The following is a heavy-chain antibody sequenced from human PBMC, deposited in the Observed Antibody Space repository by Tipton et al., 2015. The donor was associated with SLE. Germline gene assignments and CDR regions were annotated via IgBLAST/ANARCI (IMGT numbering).Heavy chain of an antibody. V-gene: IGHV4-31*03. D-gene: IGHD3-22*01. CDR1: GGSISSSSYY. J-gene: IGHJ4*02. Sequence: TLSLTCTVSGGSISSSSYYWGWIRQPPGKGLEWIGYIYYSGSTYYNPSLKSRVTISVDTSKNQFSLRLSSLTAADTAVYYCARVAADWDSSGHDYWGQGTLVTVSS. CDR2: IYYSGST. CDR3: ARVAADWDSSGHDY.